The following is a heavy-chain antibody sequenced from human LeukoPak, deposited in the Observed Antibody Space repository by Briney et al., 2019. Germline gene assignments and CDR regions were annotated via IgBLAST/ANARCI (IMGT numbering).Heavy chain of an antibody. V-gene: IGHV4-34*01. Sequence: SETLSLTCAVYGGSFSGYYWSWIRQPPGKGLEWIGEINHSGSTNYNPSLKSRVTISVDTSKNQFSLKLSSVTAADTAVYYCARVRRDGSGSYDHLGSTPWGQGTLVTVSS. CDR1: GGSFSGYY. CDR3: ARVRRDGSGSYDHLGSTP. D-gene: IGHD3-10*01. CDR2: INHSGST. J-gene: IGHJ5*02.